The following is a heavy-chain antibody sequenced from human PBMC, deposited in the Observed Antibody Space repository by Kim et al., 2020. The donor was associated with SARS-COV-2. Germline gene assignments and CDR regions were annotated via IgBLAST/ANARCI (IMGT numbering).Heavy chain of an antibody. V-gene: IGHV3-11*05. Sequence: FTISRDNAKNSLYLQMNSLRAEDTAVYYCARETQLRYFDWLVRYYGMDVWGQGTTVTVSS. CDR3: ARETQLRYFDWLVRYYGMDV. J-gene: IGHJ6*02. D-gene: IGHD3-9*01.